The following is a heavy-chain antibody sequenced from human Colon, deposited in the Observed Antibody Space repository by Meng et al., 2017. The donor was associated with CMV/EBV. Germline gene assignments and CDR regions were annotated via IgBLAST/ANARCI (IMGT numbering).Heavy chain of an antibody. CDR1: AFTFSRYW. CDR3: ARCRRTLLSGVPGKYFYSYHMDV. V-gene: IGHV3-7*01. J-gene: IGHJ6*02. Sequence: GESLKISCAASAFTFSRYWMAWVRQAPGKGLEWVANIKEDGSEEYYLDSVKGRFTISRDNAKNSLYLQMNSLRAEDTAVYYCARCRRTLLSGVPGKYFYSYHMDVWGQGTTVTVSS. D-gene: IGHD3-10*01. CDR2: IKEDGSEE.